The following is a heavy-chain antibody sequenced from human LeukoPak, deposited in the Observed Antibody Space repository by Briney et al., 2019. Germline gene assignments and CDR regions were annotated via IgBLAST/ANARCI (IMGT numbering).Heavy chain of an antibody. J-gene: IGHJ5*02. D-gene: IGHD5-18*01. V-gene: IGHV1-69*05. CDR1: GGTFSSYA. CDR2: IISISPTA. Sequence: ASVKVSCKASGGTFSSYAISWVRQAPGQGLEWLGGIISISPTANYAQKFQDRVTMNMDESTTTAFMELSSLRSDDTAVYHCARGRVSGTTLVTWFDTWGQGTLVTVSS. CDR3: ARGRVSGTTLVTWFDT.